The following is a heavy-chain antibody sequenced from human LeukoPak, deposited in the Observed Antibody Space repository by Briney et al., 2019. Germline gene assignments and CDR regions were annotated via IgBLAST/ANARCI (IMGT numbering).Heavy chain of an antibody. CDR3: ARGLSCGGDCYPGMDV. Sequence: ETLSLTCAVYGGSFSGYYWSWIRQPPGKGLEWVSVIYSGGSTYYADSVKGRFTISRDNSKNTLYLQMNSLRAEDTAVYYCARGLSCGGDCYPGMDVWGQGTTVTVSS. V-gene: IGHV3-66*01. CDR2: IYSGGST. D-gene: IGHD2-21*02. J-gene: IGHJ6*02. CDR1: GGSFSGYY.